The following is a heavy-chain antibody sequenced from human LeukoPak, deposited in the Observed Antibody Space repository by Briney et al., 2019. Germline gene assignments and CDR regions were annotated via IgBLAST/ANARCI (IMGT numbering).Heavy chain of an antibody. CDR2: IKQDGSEK. Sequence: GGSLRLSCAASGFTFSSNWMSWVRQAPGKGLEWVANIKQDGSEKYYVDSVKGRFTISRDNAKNSLYLQMNSLRAEDTAVYYCARSWYCSSTSCYTTGDAFDIWGQGTMVTVSS. CDR3: ARSWYCSSTSCYTTGDAFDI. V-gene: IGHV3-7*01. D-gene: IGHD2-2*02. CDR1: GFTFSSNW. J-gene: IGHJ3*02.